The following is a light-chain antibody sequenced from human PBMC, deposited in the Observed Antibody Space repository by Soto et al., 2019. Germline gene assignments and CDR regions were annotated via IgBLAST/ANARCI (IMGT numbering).Light chain of an antibody. Sequence: DVQMTQAPSSLSASVGDRVTITCRASQGISNYLAWYQQKPGKVPKLLIYAASILPSGVPSRFSGSGSGTDLTLTISILQPEDVATYSCHKYNSAPRTFGGGTKVEIK. J-gene: IGKJ4*01. CDR2: AAS. CDR1: QGISNY. V-gene: IGKV1-27*01. CDR3: HKYNSAPRT.